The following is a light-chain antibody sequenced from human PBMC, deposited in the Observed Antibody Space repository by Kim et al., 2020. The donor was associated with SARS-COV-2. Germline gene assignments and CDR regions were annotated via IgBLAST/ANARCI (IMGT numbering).Light chain of an antibody. J-gene: IGLJ3*02. V-gene: IGLV2-14*01. CDR2: DVS. Sequence: QSALTQPASVSGSPGQSITISCTGTSSDVGGYNYVSWYQQHPGKAPKFMIYDVSKRPSGVSNRFSGSKSGNTASLTISGLQAEDEADYYCTSYTSSRTWVFGGGTQLTVL. CDR3: TSYTSSRTWV. CDR1: SSDVGGYNY.